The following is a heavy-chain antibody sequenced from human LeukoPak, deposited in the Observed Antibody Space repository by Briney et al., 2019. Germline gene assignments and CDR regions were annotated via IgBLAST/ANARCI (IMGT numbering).Heavy chain of an antibody. CDR3: AKSTLITVFGVPPPDS. CDR1: GFTFNTYG. D-gene: IGHD3-3*01. Sequence: GGSLRLSCAASGFTFNTYGMHWVRQAPGKGLEWVAVISYNGGIEYYADSVKGRFTIPSDNSKNTLYLQMNSLKAEDTAVYYCAKSTLITVFGVPPPDSWGQGTLVTVSS. J-gene: IGHJ5*01. CDR2: ISYNGGIE. V-gene: IGHV3-30*18.